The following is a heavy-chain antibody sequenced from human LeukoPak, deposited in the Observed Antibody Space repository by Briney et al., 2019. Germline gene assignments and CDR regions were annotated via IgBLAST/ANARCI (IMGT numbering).Heavy chain of an antibody. J-gene: IGHJ6*03. CDR3: ARGRRVRGVPYYYMDV. Sequence: SETLSLTCAVYGGSFSGYYWSWIRQPPGKGLEWIGEINHSGSTNYNPSLKSRVTISVDTSKNQSSLKLSSVTAADTAVYYCARGRRVRGVPYYYMDVWGKGTTVTAPS. CDR2: INHSGST. CDR1: GGSFSGYY. D-gene: IGHD3-10*01. V-gene: IGHV4-34*01.